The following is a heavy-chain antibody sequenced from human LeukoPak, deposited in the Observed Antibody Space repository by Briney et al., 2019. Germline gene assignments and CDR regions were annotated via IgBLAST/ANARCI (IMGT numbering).Heavy chain of an antibody. J-gene: IGHJ4*02. V-gene: IGHV3-48*03. CDR2: ISSSGSTI. D-gene: IGHD3-10*01. CDR1: GFTFSSYE. Sequence: SGGSLRLSCAASGFTFSSYEMNWVRQAPGKGLEWVSYISSSGSTIYYADSVKGRFTISRDNAKNSLYLQMNSLRAEDTAVYYCARRRYYYADYWGQGTLVTVSS. CDR3: ARRRYYYADY.